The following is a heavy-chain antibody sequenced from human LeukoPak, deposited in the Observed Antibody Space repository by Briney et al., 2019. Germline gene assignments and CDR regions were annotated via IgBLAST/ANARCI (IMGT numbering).Heavy chain of an antibody. D-gene: IGHD3-16*01. CDR3: AKDRDDYVWGTYFDY. CDR1: GFTFSSYG. V-gene: IGHV3-30*02. CDR2: IRYDGSNK. J-gene: IGHJ4*02. Sequence: PGGSLRLSCAASGFTFSSYGMHWVRQAPGKGLEWVAFIRYDGSNKYYADSVKGRFTISRDNSMNTLYLQMNSLRAEDTAVYYCAKDRDDYVWGTYFDYWGQGTLVTVSS.